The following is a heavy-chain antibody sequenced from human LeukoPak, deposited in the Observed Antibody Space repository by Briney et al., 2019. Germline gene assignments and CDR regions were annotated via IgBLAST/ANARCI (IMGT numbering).Heavy chain of an antibody. Sequence: ASVKVSCKASNYTFTSYGISWVRQAPGQGLEWMGWINTNTGSPTYGQGFTGRFVFSLDTSVSTAYLQISNLKPEDTAVYFCAREELPIVGYYGMDVWGQGTTVTVS. CDR2: INTNTGSP. CDR1: NYTFTSYG. CDR3: AREELPIVGYYGMDV. D-gene: IGHD1-7*01. J-gene: IGHJ6*02. V-gene: IGHV7-4-1*02.